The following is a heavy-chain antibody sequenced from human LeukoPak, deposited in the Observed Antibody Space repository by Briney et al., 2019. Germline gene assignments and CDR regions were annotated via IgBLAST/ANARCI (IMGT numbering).Heavy chain of an antibody. CDR1: GGSISSGDYY. Sequence: PSETLSLTCTVSGGSISSGDYYWSWIRQPPGKGLEWIGYIYYSGSTYYNPSLKSRVTISVDTSKNQSSLKLSSVTAADTAVYYCARALPTYYYDSSGYAFDYWGQGTLVTVSS. CDR2: IYYSGST. CDR3: ARALPTYYYDSSGYAFDY. D-gene: IGHD3-22*01. V-gene: IGHV4-30-4*01. J-gene: IGHJ4*02.